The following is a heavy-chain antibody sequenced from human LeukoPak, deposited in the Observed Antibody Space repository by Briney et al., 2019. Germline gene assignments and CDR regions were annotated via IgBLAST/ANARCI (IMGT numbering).Heavy chain of an antibody. V-gene: IGHV3-23*05. CDR3: ARLDASGLDY. Sequence: GGSLRLSCTASQFIFSVYAMSWVRQAPGKGLEWVSSITGSSTKTYYAGSVKGRFTISRDNSKNTLYLQMNGLRADDTAVYYCARLDASGLDYWGQGTLVTVSS. J-gene: IGHJ4*02. CDR1: QFIFSVYA. D-gene: IGHD6-19*01. CDR2: ITGSSTKT.